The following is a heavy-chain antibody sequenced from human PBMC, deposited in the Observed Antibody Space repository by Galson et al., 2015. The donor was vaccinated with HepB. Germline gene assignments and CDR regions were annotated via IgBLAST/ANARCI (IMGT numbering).Heavy chain of an antibody. CDR2: FDPEDGET. CDR1: GYTLTELS. Sequence: SVKVSCKVSGYTLTELSMHWVRQAPGKGLEWMGGFDPEDGETIYAQKFQGRVTMTEDTSTDTAYMELSSLRSEDTAVYYCATGEKGSGSYYDYYYMDVWGKGTTVTVSS. CDR3: ATGEKGSGSYYDYYYMDV. D-gene: IGHD3-10*01. V-gene: IGHV1-24*01. J-gene: IGHJ6*03.